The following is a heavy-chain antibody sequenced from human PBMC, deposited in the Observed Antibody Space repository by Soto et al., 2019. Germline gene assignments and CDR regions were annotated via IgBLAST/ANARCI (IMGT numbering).Heavy chain of an antibody. J-gene: IGHJ4*02. V-gene: IGHV1-69*01. D-gene: IGHD1-1*01. CDR2: IIPIFGTA. Sequence: QVQLVQSGAEVKKPGSSVKVSCKASGGTFSSYAISWVRQAPGQGLEWMGGIIPIFGTANYAQKFQGRVTITADESTSTAYMELSSLRSEDTAVYYCAREGGMAGTSRQAYFDYWGQGTLVTVSS. CDR3: AREGGMAGTSRQAYFDY. CDR1: GGTFSSYA.